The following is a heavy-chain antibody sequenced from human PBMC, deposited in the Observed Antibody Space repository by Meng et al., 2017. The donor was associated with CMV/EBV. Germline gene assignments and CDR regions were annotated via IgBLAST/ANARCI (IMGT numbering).Heavy chain of an antibody. J-gene: IGHJ3*02. CDR3: ARERGYSYDPYAFDI. D-gene: IGHD5-18*01. CDR2: IIPIFGTA. CDR1: GGTFSSYA. Sequence: SVKVSCKPSGGTFSSYAISWVRQAPGQGLEWMGGIIPIFGTANYAQKFQGRVTITTDESTSTAYMELSSLRSEDTAVYYCARERGYSYDPYAFDIWGQGTMVTVSS. V-gene: IGHV1-69*05.